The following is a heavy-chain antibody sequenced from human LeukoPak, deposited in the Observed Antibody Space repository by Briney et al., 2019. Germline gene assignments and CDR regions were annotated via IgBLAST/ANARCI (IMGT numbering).Heavy chain of an antibody. V-gene: IGHV3-74*01. CDR2: ISDGGSST. J-gene: IGHJ6*03. D-gene: IGHD4-23*01. CDR1: GFTFKNFW. Sequence: GGSLRLSCAASGFTFKNFWMHWVRQAPGKGPVWVSRISDGGSSTTYADSVKGRFTISRDDAKNTLYLQMNSLRAEDTAVYYCARVRGYGGNSGGHYYYYMDVWGKGTTVTVSS. CDR3: ARVRGYGGNSGGHYYYYMDV.